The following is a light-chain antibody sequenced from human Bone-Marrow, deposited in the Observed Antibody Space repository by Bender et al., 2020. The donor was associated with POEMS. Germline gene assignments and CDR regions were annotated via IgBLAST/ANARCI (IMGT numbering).Light chain of an antibody. CDR3: SSSAGTFNLI. Sequence: SALSQPPSTSGSPGQSVTISCTGSTNDIGRFNSVSWYQQHPGKAPQLIIFDVTKRPSGVPDRFSGSKSGNAASLTVSELRLEDEADYFCSSSAGTFNLIFGGGTKLTVL. CDR1: TNDIGRFNS. CDR2: DVT. J-gene: IGLJ2*01. V-gene: IGLV2-8*01.